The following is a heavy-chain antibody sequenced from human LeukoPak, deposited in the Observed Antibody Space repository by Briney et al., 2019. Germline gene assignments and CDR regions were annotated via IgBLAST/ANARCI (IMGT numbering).Heavy chain of an antibody. CDR2: ISAYNGST. V-gene: IGHV1-18*01. J-gene: IGHJ5*02. CDR1: GYTSTNYG. CDR3: AGYYYDSSGYPRPWFDP. D-gene: IGHD3-22*01. Sequence: VASVKVSCKASGYTSTNYGISWVRQAPGQGLEWMGWISAYNGSTNFAQKLQGRVTLTTDTSTGTAYMELRSLRSDDTAVYYCAGYYYDSSGYPRPWFDPWGQGTLVTVPS.